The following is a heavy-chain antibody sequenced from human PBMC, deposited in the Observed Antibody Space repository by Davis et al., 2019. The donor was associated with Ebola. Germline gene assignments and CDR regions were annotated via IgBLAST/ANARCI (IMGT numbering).Heavy chain of an antibody. CDR3: ARQARVGATHIDY. Sequence: SETLSLTCTVSGGSISSYYWSWIRQPPGKGLEWIGYIYYSGSTNYNPSLKSRVTISVDTSKNQFSLKLSSVTAADTAVYYCARQARVGATHIDYWGQGTLVTVSS. CDR2: IYYSGST. J-gene: IGHJ4*02. D-gene: IGHD1-26*01. CDR1: GGSISSYY. V-gene: IGHV4-59*08.